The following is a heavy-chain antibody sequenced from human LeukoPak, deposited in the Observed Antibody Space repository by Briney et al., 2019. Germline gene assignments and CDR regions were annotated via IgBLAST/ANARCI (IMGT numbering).Heavy chain of an antibody. CDR2: ISSISSYI. J-gene: IGHJ6*02. D-gene: IGHD2-15*01. CDR3: ARDPTPRYCSGGSCYTHYGMDV. CDR1: GFTFSSYS. V-gene: IGHV3-21*01. Sequence: GVTLRLSCAASGFTFSSYSMNWLRQAPGKGLEWVSSISSISSYISYADSGKVRFTISRYNAKNSLYLQMNSLRAEDTAVYYCARDPTPRYCSGGSCYTHYGMDVWGQGTTVTVS.